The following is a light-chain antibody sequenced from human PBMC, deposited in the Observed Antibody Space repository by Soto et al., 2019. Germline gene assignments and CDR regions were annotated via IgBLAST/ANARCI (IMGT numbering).Light chain of an antibody. Sequence: ILMTHSPSSLSASVWDRVTITCRASQGIRNDLAWYQQKPGKAPKLLIYAASTLQSGVPSRFSGSGSGTEFTLTISSLQPEDFATYYCQQLNSYSTPPITFGQGTRLEIK. CDR1: QGIRND. V-gene: IGKV1-17*01. CDR3: QQLNSYSTPPIT. J-gene: IGKJ5*01. CDR2: AAS.